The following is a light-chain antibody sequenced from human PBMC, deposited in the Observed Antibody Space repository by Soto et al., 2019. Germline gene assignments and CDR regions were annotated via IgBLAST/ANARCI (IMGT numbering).Light chain of an antibody. V-gene: IGKV3-20*01. CDR3: QQYSSSPAT. CDR2: GAS. CDR1: QNIVNK. J-gene: IGKJ1*01. Sequence: IVMTQSPGILSASPGKKTILSCRSSQNIVNKVGWYQQKPGQAPRLLIYGASSRATGIPDRFSGSGSGTDFSLTISRLEPEDFAVYSCQQYSSSPATFGQGTKVDI.